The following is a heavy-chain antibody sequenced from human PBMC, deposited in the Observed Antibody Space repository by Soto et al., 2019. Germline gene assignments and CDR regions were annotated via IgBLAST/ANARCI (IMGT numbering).Heavy chain of an antibody. Sequence: QVQLVESGGGLVEAGGSLRLSCAASGFIFSDYYMSWIRQAPGKGLEWVSNIFWRGVTTQYADSVQGRFTISRDNAKNSLYLQINSLTADDTAVYYCARVGGCGGGALWDGYYGDYWGQGTLVTVSS. CDR1: GFIFSDYY. CDR3: ARVGGCGGGALWDGYYGDY. J-gene: IGHJ4*02. D-gene: IGHD2-21*01. V-gene: IGHV3-11*01. CDR2: IFWRGVTT.